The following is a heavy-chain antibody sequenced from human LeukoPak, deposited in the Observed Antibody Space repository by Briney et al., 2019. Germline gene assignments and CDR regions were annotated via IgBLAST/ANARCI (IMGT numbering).Heavy chain of an antibody. V-gene: IGHV4-39*01. CDR1: GGSISSSSYY. CDR3: ARHPQQWLDLGFDY. CDR2: IYYSGST. Sequence: SETLSLTCTVSGGSISSSSYYWGWIRQPPGKGLEWIGSIYYSGSTYYNPSLKSRVTISVATSKNQFSLKLSSVTAADTAVYYCARHPQQWLDLGFDYWGQGTLVTVSS. J-gene: IGHJ4*02. D-gene: IGHD6-19*01.